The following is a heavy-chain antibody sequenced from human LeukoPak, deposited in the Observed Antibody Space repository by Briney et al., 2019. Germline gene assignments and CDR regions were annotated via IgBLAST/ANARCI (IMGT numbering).Heavy chain of an antibody. CDR3: ARGPSGYHNT. V-gene: IGHV3-21*01. CDR1: AFTFSSYS. Sequence: GGSLRLSCVASAFTFSSYSMNWVRQAPGKGLEWVSSISSSGSYIYYADSVKGRFTISRDNAKKSLYLQMNSLRAEDTAVYYCARGPSGYHNTGGQGTLVTASS. J-gene: IGHJ4*02. CDR2: ISSSGSYI. D-gene: IGHD5-12*01.